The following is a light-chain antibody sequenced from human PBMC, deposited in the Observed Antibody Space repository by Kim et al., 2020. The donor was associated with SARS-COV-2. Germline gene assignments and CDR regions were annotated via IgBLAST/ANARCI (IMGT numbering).Light chain of an antibody. CDR3: LQYNAYPYT. Sequence: ASVGDRVTITCRASQDIRKSLGWFQQRPGKAPKSLIYAASSLESGVPARISGSGSGTDFTLTISSLQPEDFATYYCLQYNAYPYTFGQGTRLEIK. CDR1: QDIRKS. V-gene: IGKV1-16*01. CDR2: AAS. J-gene: IGKJ5*01.